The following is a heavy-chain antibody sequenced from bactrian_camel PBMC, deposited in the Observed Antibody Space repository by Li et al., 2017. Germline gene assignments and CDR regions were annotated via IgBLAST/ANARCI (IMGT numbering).Heavy chain of an antibody. CDR1: GYPFSRYC. J-gene: IGHJ4*01. CDR3: AEGRGSRGEHCYYLNY. Sequence: HVQLVESGGGSVQAGGSLRLSCEGSGYPFSRYCMAWFRQVPGKGREWIGTSDTEGMTSGGDSVKGRFTISQDSARNTVYLQMNNLQPEDTASYYCAEGRGSRGEHCYYLNYWGQGTQVTVS. CDR2: SDTEGMT. V-gene: IGHV3S9*01. D-gene: IGHD2*01.